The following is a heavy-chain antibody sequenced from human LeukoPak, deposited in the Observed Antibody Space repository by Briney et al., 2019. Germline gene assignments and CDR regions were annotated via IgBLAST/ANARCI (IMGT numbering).Heavy chain of an antibody. Sequence: ASVKVSSTASGYTFTSYVISWVRQAPGQGLEGMGWISAYNGNTNYAQKLQGRVTMTTDTSTSTADMELRSLRSDDTAVYNCARATVPYGSGSYYNAYYFDYWGQGTLVTVSS. CDR3: ARATVPYGSGSYYNAYYFDY. J-gene: IGHJ4*02. CDR1: GYTFTSYV. D-gene: IGHD3-10*01. CDR2: ISAYNGNT. V-gene: IGHV1-18*01.